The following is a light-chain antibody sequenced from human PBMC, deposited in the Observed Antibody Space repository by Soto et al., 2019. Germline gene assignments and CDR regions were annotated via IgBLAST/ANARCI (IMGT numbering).Light chain of an antibody. Sequence: EIVMTQSPATLSVSPGERVTLSCRASQSVSSSLGWYQQKRGQAPRLLIYGASTRATGIPARFSGSGSGTEFTLTISSLQSEDFAVYYCQQYYSWPLTFGGGTNVETK. J-gene: IGKJ4*01. V-gene: IGKV3-15*01. CDR3: QQYYSWPLT. CDR1: QSVSSS. CDR2: GAS.